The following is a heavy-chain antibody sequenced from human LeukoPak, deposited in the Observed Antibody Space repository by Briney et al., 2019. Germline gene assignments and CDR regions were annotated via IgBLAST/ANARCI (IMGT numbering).Heavy chain of an antibody. CDR3: AERSHGDHYYGMDV. J-gene: IGHJ6*02. CDR1: GFTFSSYW. CDR2: IKQDGSEK. Sequence: GGSLRLSCAASGFTFSSYWMSWVRQAPGKGLEWVANIKQDGSEKYYVDSVKGRFTISRDNAKNSLYLQMNSLRVEDTATYFCAERSHGDHYYGMDVWGQGTTVTVSS. V-gene: IGHV3-7*03. D-gene: IGHD4-17*01.